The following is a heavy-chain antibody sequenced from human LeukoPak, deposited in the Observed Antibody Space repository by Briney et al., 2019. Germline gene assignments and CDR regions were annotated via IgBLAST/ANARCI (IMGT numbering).Heavy chain of an antibody. Sequence: PGGSLRLPCAASGFTVSSNYMSWVRQAPGKGLEWVASINSDGSEGYYADVVKGRFTISRDNAKNSLYLQINSLRAEDTAVYYCARSSYSSSSSVWGQGTMVTVSS. CDR1: GFTVSSNY. D-gene: IGHD6-6*01. J-gene: IGHJ3*01. CDR2: INSDGSEG. CDR3: ARSSYSSSSSV. V-gene: IGHV3-7*03.